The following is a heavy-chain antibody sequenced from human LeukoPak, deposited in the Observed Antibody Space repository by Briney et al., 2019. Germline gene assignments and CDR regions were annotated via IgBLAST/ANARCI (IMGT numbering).Heavy chain of an antibody. CDR3: AIDYGGKGGAFDI. Sequence: GRSLRLSCAASGFTFDDYAMHWVRQAPGKGLEWVSGISWNSGSIGYADSVKGRFTISRDNAKNSLYLQMNSLRAEDTALYYCAIDYGGKGGAFDIWGQGTMVTVSS. CDR2: ISWNSGSI. CDR1: GFTFDDYA. V-gene: IGHV3-9*01. D-gene: IGHD4-23*01. J-gene: IGHJ3*02.